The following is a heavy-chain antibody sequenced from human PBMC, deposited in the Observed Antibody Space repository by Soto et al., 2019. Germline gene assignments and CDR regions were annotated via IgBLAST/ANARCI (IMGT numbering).Heavy chain of an antibody. V-gene: IGHV3-30-3*01. CDR1: GFTFSSYA. CDR2: ISYDGSNK. J-gene: IGHJ4*02. D-gene: IGHD3-22*01. Sequence: PGGSLRLSCAASGFTFSSYAMHWVRQAPGKGLEWVAVISYDGSNKYYADSVKGRFTISRDNSKNTLYLQMNSLRAEDTAVYYCAGGHYYYDSSGYYSIYYWGQGTLVTVSS. CDR3: AGGHYYYDSSGYYSIYY.